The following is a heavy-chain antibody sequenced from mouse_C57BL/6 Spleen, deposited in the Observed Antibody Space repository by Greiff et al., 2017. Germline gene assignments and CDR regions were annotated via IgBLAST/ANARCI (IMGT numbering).Heavy chain of an antibody. J-gene: IGHJ2*01. Sequence: EVKVVESGGGLVKPGGSLKLSCAASGFTFSDYGMHWVRQAPEKGLEWVAYISSGSSTIYYADTVKGRFTISRDNAKNTLFLPMTSLRSEDTAMYYCARAGKGYYFDYWGQGTTLTVSS. CDR2: ISSGSSTI. V-gene: IGHV5-17*01. CDR1: GFTFSDYG. D-gene: IGHD4-1*01. CDR3: ARAGKGYYFDY.